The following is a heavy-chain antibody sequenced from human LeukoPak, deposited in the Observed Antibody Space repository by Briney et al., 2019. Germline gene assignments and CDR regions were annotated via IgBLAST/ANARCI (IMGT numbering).Heavy chain of an antibody. J-gene: IGHJ4*02. Sequence: SETLSLTCTVSGGSISTYYWSWIRQPPGKGLEWIGYIHYSGSTNYNPFLKSRITISVDTSKNQFSLKLSSVTAADTAVYYCARVGDYYFDYWGQGTLVTVSS. CDR1: GGSISTYY. V-gene: IGHV4-59*01. CDR2: IHYSGST. D-gene: IGHD4-17*01. CDR3: ARVGDYYFDY.